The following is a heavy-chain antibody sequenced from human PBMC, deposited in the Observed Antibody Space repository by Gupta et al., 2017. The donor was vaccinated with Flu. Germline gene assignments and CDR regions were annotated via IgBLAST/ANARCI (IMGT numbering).Heavy chain of an antibody. J-gene: IGHJ3*02. D-gene: IGHD6-13*01. CDR2: ISGSAYST. Sequence: EVQLLESGGGLVQPGGSLRLSCAASGFTFSSYAMTWVRQAPGKGLEWVSVISGSAYSTYSADSVKGRFTISRDNSKNTLYLQMNSLRAEDTAVYYCSKGRSSSWPPDAFDIWGQGTMVTVFS. CDR3: SKGRSSSWPPDAFDI. V-gene: IGHV3-23*01. CDR1: GFTFSSYA.